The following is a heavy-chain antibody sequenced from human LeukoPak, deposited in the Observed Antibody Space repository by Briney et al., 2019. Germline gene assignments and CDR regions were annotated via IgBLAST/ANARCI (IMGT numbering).Heavy chain of an antibody. J-gene: IGHJ4*02. CDR1: GGTFSSYA. Sequence: SVKVSCKASGGTFSSYAISWVRQAPGQGLEWMGGIIPIFGTANYAQKFQGRVTITADESTSTAYMELSSLRSEDTAVYYCATKSKYCSSTSCYVPYFDYWGQGTLVTVS. D-gene: IGHD2-2*01. CDR2: IIPIFGTA. V-gene: IGHV1-69*13. CDR3: ATKSKYCSSTSCYVPYFDY.